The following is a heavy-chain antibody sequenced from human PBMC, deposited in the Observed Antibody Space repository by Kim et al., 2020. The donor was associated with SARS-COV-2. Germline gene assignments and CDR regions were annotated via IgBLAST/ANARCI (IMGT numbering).Heavy chain of an antibody. J-gene: IGHJ5*02. V-gene: IGHV4-39*01. CDR2: IYYSGST. CDR3: ARRVDVIGTYSNWFDP. Sequence: SETLSLTCTVSGGSISSSSYYWGWIRQPPGKGLEWIGSIYYSGSTYYNPSLKSRVTISVDTSKNQFSLKLSSVTAADTAVYYCARRVDVIGTYSNWFDPWGQGTLVTVSS. CDR1: GGSISSSSYY. D-gene: IGHD3-16*02.